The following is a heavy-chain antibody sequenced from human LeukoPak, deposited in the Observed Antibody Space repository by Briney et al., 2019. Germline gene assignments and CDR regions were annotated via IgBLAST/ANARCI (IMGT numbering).Heavy chain of an antibody. CDR1: GYTFISYG. CDR3: AKAPFSGSYYGPAYFDY. V-gene: IGHV1-18*01. J-gene: IGHJ4*02. CDR2: ISPYNGNT. Sequence: GASVKVSCKASGYTFISYGISWVRQAPGQGLEWMGWISPYNGNTNYAQKLQGRVTMTTDTPTSTAYMELRGLRSDDTAMYYCAKAPFSGSYYGPAYFDYWGQGTLVTVSS. D-gene: IGHD1-26*01.